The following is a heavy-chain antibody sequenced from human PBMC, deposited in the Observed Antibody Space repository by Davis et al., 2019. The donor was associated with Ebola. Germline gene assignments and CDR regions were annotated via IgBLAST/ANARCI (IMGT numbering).Heavy chain of an antibody. V-gene: IGHV4-59*01. CDR1: GGSFSSYY. CDR3: ARDRSYCSGGSCYGSVYFDY. CDR2: IYYSGST. D-gene: IGHD2-15*01. J-gene: IGHJ4*02. Sequence: MPSETLSLTCAVYGGSFSSYYWSWIRQPPGKGLEWIGYIYYSGSTNYNPSLKSRVTISVDTSKNQFSLKLSSVTAADTAVYYCARDRSYCSGGSCYGSVYFDYWGQGTLVTVSS.